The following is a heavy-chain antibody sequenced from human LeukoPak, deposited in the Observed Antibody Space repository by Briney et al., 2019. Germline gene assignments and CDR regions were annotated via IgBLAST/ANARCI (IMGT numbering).Heavy chain of an antibody. V-gene: IGHV1-2*02. Sequence: GASVKLSCKASGYTFTGYYMHWVQQAPGQGLEWMGWINPNSGGTNYAQKFQGRVTMTRDTSVSTAYMELSRLRSDDTAVYYCARDHDLNYYDSSGYPGDYWGQGTLVTVPS. D-gene: IGHD3-22*01. J-gene: IGHJ4*02. CDR2: INPNSGGT. CDR3: ARDHDLNYYDSSGYPGDY. CDR1: GYTFTGYY.